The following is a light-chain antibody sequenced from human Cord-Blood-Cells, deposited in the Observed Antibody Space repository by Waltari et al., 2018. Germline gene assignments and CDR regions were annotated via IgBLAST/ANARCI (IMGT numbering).Light chain of an antibody. CDR3: QQYANLPSLT. J-gene: IGKJ4*01. CDR2: AAS. Sequence: EIQMTQSPSSLSASVGDRVTITCQASQDISNHLNWYQKTPGKAPKLLIYAASNSETGVPSRFSGSGTGTDFTFTISGLQPEDIATYYCQQYANLPSLTFGGGTKVEIK. CDR1: QDISNH. V-gene: IGKV1-33*01.